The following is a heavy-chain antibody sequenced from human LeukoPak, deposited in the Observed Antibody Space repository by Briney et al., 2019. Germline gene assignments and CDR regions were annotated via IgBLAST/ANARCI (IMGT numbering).Heavy chain of an antibody. CDR1: GYSFTSNW. D-gene: IGHD1-26*01. CDR3: ARLVGATLYFDY. Sequence: GESLKISCKASGYSFTSNWINWVRQMPGKGLEWMGIIYPDDSDTRYSPSFQGQVTVSADKSISTAYLQWSSLKASDTAMFYCARLVGATLYFDYWGQGTLVTVSS. CDR2: IYPDDSDT. V-gene: IGHV5-51*01. J-gene: IGHJ4*02.